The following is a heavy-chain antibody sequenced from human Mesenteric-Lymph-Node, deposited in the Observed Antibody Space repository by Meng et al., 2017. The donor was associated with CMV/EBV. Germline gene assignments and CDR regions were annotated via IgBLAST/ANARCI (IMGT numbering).Heavy chain of an antibody. V-gene: IGHV3-11*04. J-gene: IGHJ4*02. CDR2: ISSSGTTI. CDR3: ARVGRSSWENDY. D-gene: IGHD6-6*01. CDR1: GFTFSDYY. Sequence: LSLTCAASGFTFSDYYMSWIRQAPGKGLEWLSYISSSGTTIYYADSVKGRFTISRDNAKNSLFLQMNSLRAADTAVYYCARVGRSSWENDYWGQGTLVTVSS.